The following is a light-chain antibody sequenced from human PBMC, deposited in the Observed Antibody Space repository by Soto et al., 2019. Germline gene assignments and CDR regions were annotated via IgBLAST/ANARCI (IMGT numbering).Light chain of an antibody. Sequence: IQMTQSPSSLSASTGDRVTITCQASQDIDNYLNWYQQKPGQAPKLLIYDAANLETGVPSRFSGRGSGTDFTFTISSLQPEVIATYYCQQYDKFPPYTFGQGTKLELK. J-gene: IGKJ2*01. CDR3: QQYDKFPPYT. CDR2: DAA. CDR1: QDIDNY. V-gene: IGKV1-33*01.